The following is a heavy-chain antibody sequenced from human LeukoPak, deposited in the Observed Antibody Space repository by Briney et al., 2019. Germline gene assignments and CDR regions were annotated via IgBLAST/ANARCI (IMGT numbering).Heavy chain of an antibody. CDR3: ARGRLGYCSSTSCYRFWFDP. Sequence: GSLRLSCAASGFTFSSYSMNWVRQAPGKGLEWVSSISSSSSYIYYADSVKGRFTISRDNAKNSLYLQMNSLRAEDTAVYYCARGRLGYCSSTSCYRFWFDPWGQGTLVTVSS. CDR2: ISSSSSYI. CDR1: GFTFSSYS. D-gene: IGHD2-2*02. V-gene: IGHV3-21*01. J-gene: IGHJ5*02.